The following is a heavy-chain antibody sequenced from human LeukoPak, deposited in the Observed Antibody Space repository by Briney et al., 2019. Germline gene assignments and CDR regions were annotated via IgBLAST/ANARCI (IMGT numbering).Heavy chain of an antibody. J-gene: IGHJ6*02. CDR3: ARDGRFLEWLVPDYYYYGMDV. CDR1: GGSISSYY. Sequence: SSETLSLTCTVSGGSISSYYWSWIRQPAGKGLEWIGRIYTSGSTNYNPSLKSRVTMSADTSKNQFSLKLSSVTAADTAVYYCARDGRFLEWLVPDYYYYGMDVWGQGTAVTVSS. D-gene: IGHD3-3*01. V-gene: IGHV4-4*07. CDR2: IYTSGST.